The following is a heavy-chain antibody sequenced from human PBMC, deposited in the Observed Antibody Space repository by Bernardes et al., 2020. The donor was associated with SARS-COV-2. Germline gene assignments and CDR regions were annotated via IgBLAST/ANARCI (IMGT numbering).Heavy chain of an antibody. V-gene: IGHV3-74*01. CDR3: ARTNYFDGGGYYYGY. D-gene: IGHD3-22*01. Sequence: GGSLRLSCAASGFTFSIYWMHWVRQAPGGGLVWVSRSNTDGSTTDSADSVKGRFTISRDNAKNTLYLQMNSLRAEDTAVYYCARTNYFDGGGYYYGYWGQGTLVTVSS. CDR2: SNTDGSTT. CDR1: GFTFSIYW. J-gene: IGHJ4*02.